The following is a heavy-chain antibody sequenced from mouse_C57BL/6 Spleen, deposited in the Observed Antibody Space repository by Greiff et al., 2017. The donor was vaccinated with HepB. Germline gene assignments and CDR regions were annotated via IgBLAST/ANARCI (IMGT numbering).Heavy chain of an antibody. CDR1: GYTFTDYY. CDR3: ARRVYYYGLDY. J-gene: IGHJ2*01. Sequence: VQLQQSGPELVKPGASVKISCKASGYTFTDYYMNWVKQSHGKSLEWIGDINPNNGGTSYNQKFKGKATLTVDKSSSTAYMELRSLTSEDSAVYYCARRVYYYGLDYWGQGTTLTVSS. CDR2: INPNNGGT. D-gene: IGHD1-1*01. V-gene: IGHV1-26*01.